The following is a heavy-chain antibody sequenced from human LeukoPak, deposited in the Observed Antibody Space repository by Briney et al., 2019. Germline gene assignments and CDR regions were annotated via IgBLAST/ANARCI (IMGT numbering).Heavy chain of an antibody. V-gene: IGHV4-39*01. CDR3: ACGTDYGDYGSLFDY. D-gene: IGHD4-17*01. CDR2: IYYSGST. Sequence: GTLRLSCAASGSTFSSYGMSWVRQPPGKGLEWIGSIYYSGSTYYNPSLKSRVTISVDTSKNQFSLKLSSVTAADTAVYYCACGTDYGDYGSLFDYWGQGTLVTVSS. J-gene: IGHJ4*02. CDR1: GSTFSSYG.